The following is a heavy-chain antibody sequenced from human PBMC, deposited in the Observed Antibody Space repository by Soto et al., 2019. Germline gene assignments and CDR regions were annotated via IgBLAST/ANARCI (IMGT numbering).Heavy chain of an antibody. D-gene: IGHD3-10*01. Sequence: SETLSLTCTVSGGSISSYYWSWIRQPPGKGLEWIGYIYYSGSTNYNPSLKSRVTISVDTSKNQFSLKLSSVTAADTAVYYCARRLSGLYGSGVHYYYYYYMDVWGKGTTVTVSS. CDR3: ARRLSGLYGSGVHYYYYYYMDV. V-gene: IGHV4-59*08. CDR1: GGSISSYY. CDR2: IYYSGST. J-gene: IGHJ6*03.